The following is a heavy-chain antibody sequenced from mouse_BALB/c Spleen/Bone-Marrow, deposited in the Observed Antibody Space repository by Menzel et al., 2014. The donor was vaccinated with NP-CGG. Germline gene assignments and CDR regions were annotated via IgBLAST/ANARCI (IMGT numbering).Heavy chain of an antibody. J-gene: IGHJ2*01. CDR1: GYPFTTYP. CDR2: FHPYDDDT. D-gene: IGHD6-5*01. V-gene: IGHV1-47*01. Sequence: VQLQQSGAELVKPGASVKMSCKAFGYPFTTYPIDWMRQNHGKNLEWIGNFHPYDDDTKYNEQFKGKAKLTVDKSSTTVSLELSRLTSDDSAVYYCARGAYGLFDYWGQGTTLTVSS. CDR3: ARGAYGLFDY.